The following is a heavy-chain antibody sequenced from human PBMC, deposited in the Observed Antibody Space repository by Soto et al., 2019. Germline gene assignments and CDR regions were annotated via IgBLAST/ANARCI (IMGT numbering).Heavy chain of an antibody. CDR2: IVVGSGNT. V-gene: IGHV1-58*01. CDR3: AGSWLSVP. J-gene: IGHJ5*02. D-gene: IGHD6-19*01. Sequence: QMQLVQSGPEVKKPGTSVKVSCKASGFTFTSSAVQWVRQARGQRLEWIGWIVVGSGNTNYAQKLQERVTMTGDMATGAAYMELSSLGSEDTAVYYCAGSWLSVPWGQGTLVTVSS. CDR1: GFTFTSSA.